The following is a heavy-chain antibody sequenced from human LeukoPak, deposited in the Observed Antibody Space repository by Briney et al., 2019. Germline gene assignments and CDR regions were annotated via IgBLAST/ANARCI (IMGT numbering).Heavy chain of an antibody. Sequence: VASVKVSCKASGGTFSSYAISWVRQAPGQGLEWMGRIIPILGIANYAQKFQGRVTITADKSTSTAYMELSSLRAEDTAVYYCARVSPPGALLWFGLENWFDPWGQGTLVTVSS. CDR2: IIPILGIA. V-gene: IGHV1-69*04. D-gene: IGHD3-10*01. J-gene: IGHJ5*02. CDR3: ARVSPPGALLWFGLENWFDP. CDR1: GGTFSSYA.